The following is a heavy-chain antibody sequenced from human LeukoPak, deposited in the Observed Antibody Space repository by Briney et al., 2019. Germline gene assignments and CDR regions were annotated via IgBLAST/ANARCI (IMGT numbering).Heavy chain of an antibody. CDR3: ARIRGSGCADY. Sequence: PGGSLRLSCAASGFTFSSYRMSWVRQAPGKGLEWVANIKQDGSEKNYVDSVKGRFTITRDNAKNSLYLQMNSLRAEDTAVYYCARIRGSGCADYWGQGTLVTVSS. CDR2: IKQDGSEK. CDR1: GFTFSSYR. D-gene: IGHD6-19*01. V-gene: IGHV3-7*01. J-gene: IGHJ4*02.